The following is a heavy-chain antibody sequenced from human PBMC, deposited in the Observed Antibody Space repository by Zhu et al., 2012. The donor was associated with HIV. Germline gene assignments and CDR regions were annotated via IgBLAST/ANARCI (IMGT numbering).Heavy chain of an antibody. J-gene: IGHJ6*03. CDR1: GGSISSGDYY. D-gene: IGHD3-10*01. V-gene: IGHV4-30-4*08. Sequence: QVQLQESGPGLVKPSQTLSLTCTVSGGSISSGDYYWSWIRQPPGKGLEWIAYIHHSGTTYYNPSLKSRLSISIDTSKNQFSLRLSSVSAADTAVYFCARADGSGTTYYYYMDVWGQRDHGHRLL. CDR3: ARADGSGTTYYYYMDV. CDR2: IHHSGTT.